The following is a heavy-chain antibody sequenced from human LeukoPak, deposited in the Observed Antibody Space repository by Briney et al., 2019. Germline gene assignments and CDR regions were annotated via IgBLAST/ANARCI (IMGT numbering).Heavy chain of an antibody. J-gene: IGHJ4*02. Sequence: PGRSLTLSCAASGFAFSGYSMHWVRQAPGKGLEWVAVISYDGHNKDYADSVKGRFTISRDTSKNTLYLQMNSLRAEDTAVYYCARDLGGYGDHGTFDYWGQGTLVTVSS. D-gene: IGHD3-16*01. CDR1: GFAFSGYS. CDR2: ISYDGHNK. CDR3: ARDLGGYGDHGTFDY. V-gene: IGHV3-30*14.